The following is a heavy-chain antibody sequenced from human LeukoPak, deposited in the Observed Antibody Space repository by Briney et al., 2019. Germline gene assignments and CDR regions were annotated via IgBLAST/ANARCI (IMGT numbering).Heavy chain of an antibody. V-gene: IGHV3-9*01. CDR3: AKDIDDYGDYGAFDI. CDR2: ISWNSGSI. D-gene: IGHD4-17*01. Sequence: GRSLRLSCAASGFTFDDYAMHWVRQAPGKGLEWVSGISWNSGSIGYADSVKGRFTISRDNAKNSLYLQMNSLRAEDTALYYCAKDIDDYGDYGAFDIWGQGTMVTVSS. J-gene: IGHJ3*02. CDR1: GFTFDDYA.